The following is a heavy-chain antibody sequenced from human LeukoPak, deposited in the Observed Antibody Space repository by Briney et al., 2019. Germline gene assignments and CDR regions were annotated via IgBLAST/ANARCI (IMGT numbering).Heavy chain of an antibody. V-gene: IGHV4-39*01. CDR3: AAPTLDDY. J-gene: IGHJ4*02. CDR1: GGSISSSSYY. Sequence: PSETLSLTCTVSGGSISSSSYYWGWIRQPPGKGLEWIGSIYYSGSTYYNPSLKSRVTISVDTSKNQFSLKLSSVTAADTAVYYCAAPTLDDYWGQGTLVTVSS. CDR2: IYYSGST.